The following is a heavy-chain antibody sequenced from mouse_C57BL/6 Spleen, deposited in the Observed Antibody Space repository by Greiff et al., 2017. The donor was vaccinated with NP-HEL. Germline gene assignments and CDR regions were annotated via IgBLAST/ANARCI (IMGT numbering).Heavy chain of an antibody. CDR1: GYAFSSSW. Sequence: VQLQQSGPELVKPGASVKISCKASGYAFSSSWMNWVKQRPGKGLEWIGRIYPGDGDTNYNGKFKGKATLTADKSSSTAYMQLSSLTSEDSAVYFCATTAQATKPFAYWGQGTLVTVSA. V-gene: IGHV1-82*01. J-gene: IGHJ3*01. D-gene: IGHD3-2*02. CDR2: IYPGDGDT. CDR3: ATTAQATKPFAY.